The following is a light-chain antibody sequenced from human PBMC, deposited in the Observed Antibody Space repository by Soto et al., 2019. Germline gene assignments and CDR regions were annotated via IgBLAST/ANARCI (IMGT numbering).Light chain of an antibody. J-gene: IGLJ3*02. V-gene: IGLV1-47*01. CDR2: RND. CDR1: TSNIGYNF. CDR3: AAWDGSLSAWV. Sequence: QSVLTQPTSTTGTPGQRVTISCSGRTSNIGYNFVYWYQHLPGTAPKLLIYRNDERPSGVPDRFSGSKSGTSASLAISGLRSEDEADYYCAAWDGSLSAWVFGGGTKVTVL.